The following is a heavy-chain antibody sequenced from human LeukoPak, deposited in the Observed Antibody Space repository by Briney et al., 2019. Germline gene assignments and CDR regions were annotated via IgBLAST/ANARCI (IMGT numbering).Heavy chain of an antibody. CDR1: GYSFTTYW. J-gene: IGHJ4*02. CDR2: IYPGDSDT. D-gene: IGHD3-3*01. Sequence: RGESLKISCKGSGYSFTTYWFGWVRQMPGKGLEWMGIIYPGDSDTRYSPSFQGQVTISVDKSISTAYQQWGSRKASDTVIYYCERLGNFWSGIDYWGQGTLVTVSS. V-gene: IGHV5-51*01. CDR3: ERLGNFWSGIDY.